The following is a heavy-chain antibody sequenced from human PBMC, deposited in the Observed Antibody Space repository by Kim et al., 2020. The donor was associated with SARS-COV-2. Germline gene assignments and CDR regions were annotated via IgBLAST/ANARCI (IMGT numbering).Heavy chain of an antibody. Sequence: DYAVSVKSRITINPDPSKNQFSLQLNSVTPEDTAVYYCARENSSTSCYNYWGQGTLVTVSS. D-gene: IGHD2-2*02. V-gene: IGHV6-1*01. J-gene: IGHJ4*02. CDR3: ARENSSTSCYNY.